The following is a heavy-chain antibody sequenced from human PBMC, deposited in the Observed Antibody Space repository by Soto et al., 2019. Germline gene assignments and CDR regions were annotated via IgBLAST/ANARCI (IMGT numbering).Heavy chain of an antibody. J-gene: IGHJ4*02. CDR3: ARTLYGDNVDY. CDR1: GYTFTSYD. Sequence: QVQLVQSGAEVKKPGASVKVSCKASGYTFTSYDINWVRQATGQGLGGMGWMNTNSGTTGYAQKFQGRVTMTRNTSISTAYMGLSSLRSEDTAVYYCARTLYGDNVDYWGQGTLVTVSS. V-gene: IGHV1-8*01. D-gene: IGHD4-17*01. CDR2: MNTNSGTT.